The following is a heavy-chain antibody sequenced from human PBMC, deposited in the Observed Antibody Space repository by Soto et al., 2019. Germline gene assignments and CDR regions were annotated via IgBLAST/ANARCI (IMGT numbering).Heavy chain of an antibody. V-gene: IGHV4-59*01. CDR2: IYYSGST. J-gene: IGHJ4*02. CDR1: GGSISSYY. CDR3: ARTIYTAHFDY. D-gene: IGHD2-2*02. Sequence: QVQLQESGPGLVKPSETLSLTCTVSGGSISSYYWSWIRQPPGKGLEWIGYIYYSGSTNYNPSLKSRVTISVDTSKNQFSLKLSSVTAADTAVYYCARTIYTAHFDYWGQGTLVTVSS.